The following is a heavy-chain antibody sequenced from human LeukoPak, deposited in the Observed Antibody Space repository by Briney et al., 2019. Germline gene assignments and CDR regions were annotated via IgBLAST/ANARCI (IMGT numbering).Heavy chain of an antibody. CDR1: GGSITSGSYY. J-gene: IGHJ5*02. CDR2: IHSSGST. D-gene: IGHD4/OR15-4a*01. V-gene: IGHV4-61*02. Sequence: SETLSLTCTVSGGSITSGSYYWTWIRQPAGKGMEWVGRIHSSGSTNYNPSLNSRVTVSADTSNNQFSLKLSSVTAADTAIYYCATSASSGSNYFDPWGQGILVTVSS. CDR3: ATSASSGSNYFDP.